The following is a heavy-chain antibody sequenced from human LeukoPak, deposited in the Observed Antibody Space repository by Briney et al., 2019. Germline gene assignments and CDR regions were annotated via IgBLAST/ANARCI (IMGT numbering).Heavy chain of an antibody. CDR2: INPSGGST. CDR1: GYTFTSYY. J-gene: IGHJ4*02. V-gene: IGHV1-46*01. D-gene: IGHD6-19*01. CDR3: ARDRQDSSGWTDKFDY. Sequence: PWASVKVSCKASGYTFTSYYMHWVRQAPGQGLEWMGIINPSGGSTSYAQKFQGRVTMTRDMSTSTVYMELSSLRSEDTAVYYCARDRQDSSGWTDKFDYWGQGTLVTVSS.